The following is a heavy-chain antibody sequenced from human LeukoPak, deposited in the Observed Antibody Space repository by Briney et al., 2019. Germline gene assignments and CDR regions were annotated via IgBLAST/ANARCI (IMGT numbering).Heavy chain of an antibody. D-gene: IGHD6-19*01. V-gene: IGHV4-34*01. CDR2: INHSGST. CDR1: GGSFSGYY. J-gene: IGHJ4*02. Sequence: SETLSLTCAVYGGSFSGYYWSWIRQPPGKGLEWIGEINHSGSTNYNPSLKSRVTISVDTSKNQFSLKLSSVTAADTAVYYCARGQKQWPYYWGQGTLVTVSS. CDR3: ARGQKQWPYY.